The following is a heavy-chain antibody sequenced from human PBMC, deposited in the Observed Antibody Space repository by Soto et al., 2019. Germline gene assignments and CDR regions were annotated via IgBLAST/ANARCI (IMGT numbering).Heavy chain of an antibody. CDR3: ARRYLGGYDHLCYGMDV. D-gene: IGHD5-12*01. Sequence: QLQLQESGPGLVKPSETLSLTCTVSGGSISSSSYYWGWIRQPPGKGLEGIGSIYYSGSSHYNPSLKSRVTISVDTSTNQFSLKLTSVTAADTAVYYCARRYLGGYDHLCYGMDVWGQGTTVTVSS. V-gene: IGHV4-39*01. CDR2: IYYSGSS. CDR1: GGSISSSSYY. J-gene: IGHJ6*02.